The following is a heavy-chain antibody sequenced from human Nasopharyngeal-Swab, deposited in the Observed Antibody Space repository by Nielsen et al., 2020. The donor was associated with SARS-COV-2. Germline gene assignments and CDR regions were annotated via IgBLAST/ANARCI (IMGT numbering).Heavy chain of an antibody. Sequence: WVRQAPGQGLEWMGWISAYNGNTNYAQKLQGRVTMTTDTSTSTAYMELRNLRSDDTAVYYCARDGYSSSSVYYYYYYGMDVWGQGTTVTVSS. CDR3: ARDGYSSSSVYYYYYYGMDV. CDR2: ISAYNGNT. D-gene: IGHD6-6*01. J-gene: IGHJ6*02. V-gene: IGHV1-18*01.